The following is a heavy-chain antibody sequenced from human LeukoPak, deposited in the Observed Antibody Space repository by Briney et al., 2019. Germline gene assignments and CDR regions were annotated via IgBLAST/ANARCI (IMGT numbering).Heavy chain of an antibody. CDR3: ASSSSSWYLDFDY. Sequence: GGSLRLSCAASGFTFSDYYMSWIRQAPGKGLEWVSYISSSGSTIYYADSVKGRFTISRDNAKNSLYLQMNSLRAEDTAVYCCASSSSSWYLDFDYWGQGTLVTVSS. D-gene: IGHD6-13*01. V-gene: IGHV3-11*01. CDR1: GFTFSDYY. CDR2: ISSSGSTI. J-gene: IGHJ4*02.